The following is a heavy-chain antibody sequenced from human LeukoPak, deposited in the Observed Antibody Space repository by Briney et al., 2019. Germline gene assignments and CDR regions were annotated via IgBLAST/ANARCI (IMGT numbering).Heavy chain of an antibody. CDR2: INPNDGDT. Sequence: EASVKVSCKAPGYTFTDYYMHWVRQAPGQGFEWMGWINPNDGDTNYAQKFQGRVTMTRDTSISTAHMEVSRLRSDDTAVYYCARANFLYCSSTTCLFDYWGQGTLVTVSS. CDR1: GYTFTDYY. CDR3: ARANFLYCSSTTCLFDY. D-gene: IGHD2-2*01. V-gene: IGHV1-2*02. J-gene: IGHJ4*02.